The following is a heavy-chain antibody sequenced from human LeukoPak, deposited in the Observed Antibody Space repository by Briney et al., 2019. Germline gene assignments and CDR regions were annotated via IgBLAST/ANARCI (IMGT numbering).Heavy chain of an antibody. CDR3: ARDPTPARPNSGYYFDY. Sequence: PGGSLRLSCAASGFTFSSYAMHWVRQAPGKGLEWVAVISNDGSNKYYADSVKGRFTISRDNSKNTLYLQMNSLRAEDTAVYYCARDPTPARPNSGYYFDYWGQGTLVTVSS. CDR1: GFTFSSYA. CDR2: ISNDGSNK. D-gene: IGHD6-6*01. V-gene: IGHV3-30-3*01. J-gene: IGHJ4*02.